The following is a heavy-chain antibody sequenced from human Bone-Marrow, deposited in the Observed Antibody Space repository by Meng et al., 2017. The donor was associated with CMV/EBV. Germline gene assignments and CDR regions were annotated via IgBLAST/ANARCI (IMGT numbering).Heavy chain of an antibody. V-gene: IGHV4-59*01. CDR1: GCSISSDY. J-gene: IGHJ6*02. Sequence: GSLRLSCTVSGCSISSDYWCWIRQPPGKGLEWIGYIYYSGSTNYNPSLKSRVTISVDTSKNQFSLKLSSVTAADTAVYYCARDLPENDGMDVWGQGTPVTGSS. CDR2: IYYSGST. D-gene: IGHD1-1*01. CDR3: ARDLPENDGMDV.